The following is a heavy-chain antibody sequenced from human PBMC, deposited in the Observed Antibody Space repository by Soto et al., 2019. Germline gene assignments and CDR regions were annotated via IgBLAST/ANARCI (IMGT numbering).Heavy chain of an antibody. CDR2: ISAYNGNT. V-gene: IGHV1-18*04. Sequence: GSSVKVSCKASGYTFSSYGISWVRQAPGQGLEWMGWISAYNGNTDYAQKFQGRVTMTTDTSTTTAYMELRSLSSDDTAVYYCERDRSSPDYWGQGTLVTVSA. CDR1: GYTFSSYG. J-gene: IGHJ4*02. CDR3: ERDRSSPDY. D-gene: IGHD3-10*01.